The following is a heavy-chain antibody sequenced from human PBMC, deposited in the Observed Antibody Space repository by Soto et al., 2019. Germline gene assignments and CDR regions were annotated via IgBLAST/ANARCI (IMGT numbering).Heavy chain of an antibody. CDR2: ISYDGNTK. Sequence: QVQLVESGGGVVQPGRSLRLSCATSGFTFSTYAVHWVRQAPGKGLEWVADISYDGNTKYYSDSVKGRFTIARDNSKNTLYLEMNSLRAEDTAVYYCTRDIVVVVADTPVYYYYGMDVWGLGTMVTVSS. CDR1: GFTFSTYA. J-gene: IGHJ6*02. D-gene: IGHD2-15*01. V-gene: IGHV3-30-3*01. CDR3: TRDIVVVVADTPVYYYYGMDV.